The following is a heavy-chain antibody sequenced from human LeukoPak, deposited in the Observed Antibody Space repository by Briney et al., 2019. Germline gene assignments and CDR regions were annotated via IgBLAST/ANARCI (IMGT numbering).Heavy chain of an antibody. CDR3: AREFYYDSSGFGY. J-gene: IGHJ4*02. Sequence: PSETLSLTCTVSGGSISSYYWSWLRQPPGKGLEWIGYIYYSGSTNCNPSLKSRVTISVDTSKNQFSLKLSSVTAADTAVYYCAREFYYDSSGFGYWGQGTLVTVSS. CDR2: IYYSGST. V-gene: IGHV4-59*01. D-gene: IGHD3-22*01. CDR1: GGSISSYY.